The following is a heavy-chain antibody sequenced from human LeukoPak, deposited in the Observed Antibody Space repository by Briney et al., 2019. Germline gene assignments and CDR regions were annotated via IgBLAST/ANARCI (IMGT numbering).Heavy chain of an antibody. CDR3: ARWNYYNSIRYFDY. Sequence: PSETLSLTCTVSGASMTSNYWNWIRQPPGKGLEWIGYVYYSGRTNYNPSLKSRVTISVDTSKNQFSLRLSSVTAAGTAVYYCARWNYYNSIRYFDYWGQGTLVTVSS. CDR1: GASMTSNY. D-gene: IGHD3-22*01. CDR2: VYYSGRT. J-gene: IGHJ4*02. V-gene: IGHV4-59*01.